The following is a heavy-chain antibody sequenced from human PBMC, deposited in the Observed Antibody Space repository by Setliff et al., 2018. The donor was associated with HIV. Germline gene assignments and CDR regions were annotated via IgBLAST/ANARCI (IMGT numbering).Heavy chain of an antibody. J-gene: IGHJ4*02. Sequence: ASVKVSCKASGYTFTSYGISWVRQAPGQGLEWMGWISAYNGNTNYAQKVQGRVTMTTDPSASTVYMELRSLRSDDTAVYYCARDSALIVGAARFYFDYWGQGTLVTVSS. V-gene: IGHV1-18*01. CDR2: ISAYNGNT. D-gene: IGHD1-26*01. CDR3: ARDSALIVGAARFYFDY. CDR1: GYTFTSYG.